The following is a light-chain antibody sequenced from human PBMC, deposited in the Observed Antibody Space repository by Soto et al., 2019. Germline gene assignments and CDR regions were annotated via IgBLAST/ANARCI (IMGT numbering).Light chain of an antibody. J-gene: IGLJ1*01. CDR2: EVS. CDR3: SSYTSSSTYV. Sequence: SVLTQPPSVSGSPGQSVTISCTGTSSDVGSYNRASWYQQPPGTAPKLMIYEVSNRPSGVPDRFSGSKSGNTASLTISGLQAEDEADYYCSSYTSSSTYVFGTGTKVTV. CDR1: SSDVGSYNR. V-gene: IGLV2-18*02.